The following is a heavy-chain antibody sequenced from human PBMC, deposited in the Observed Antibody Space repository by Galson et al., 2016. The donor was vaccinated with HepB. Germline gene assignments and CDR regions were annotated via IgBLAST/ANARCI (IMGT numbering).Heavy chain of an antibody. CDR3: STSDCSPTSCYHVQSYTYYYGTDV. CDR2: IKSTTEGGTT. V-gene: IGHV3-15*01. CDR1: GITLSHAW. Sequence: SLRLSCAASGITLSHAWMSWVRQAPGKGPEWVGRIKSTTEGGTTDYGAPEKSRFIISRDDARKTLYLQMNSLRREDTAVYYCSTSDCSPTSCYHVQSYTYYYGTDVWGQGALVIVSS. J-gene: IGHJ6*02. D-gene: IGHD2-2*01.